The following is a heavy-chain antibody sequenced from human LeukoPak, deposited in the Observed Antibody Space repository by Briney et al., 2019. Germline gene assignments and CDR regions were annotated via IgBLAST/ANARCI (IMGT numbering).Heavy chain of an antibody. V-gene: IGHV3-23*01. Sequence: GGSLRLSCAASGFTFSTYAMSWVRQAPGKGLEWVSAISGSDTGTYYADSVRGRFTISRDNSKNMLFLQMNSLRAEDTAVYYCAREGYDILTANYYYYYYMDVWGKGTTVTISS. CDR1: GFTFSTYA. D-gene: IGHD3-9*01. J-gene: IGHJ6*03. CDR3: AREGYDILTANYYYYYYMDV. CDR2: ISGSDTGT.